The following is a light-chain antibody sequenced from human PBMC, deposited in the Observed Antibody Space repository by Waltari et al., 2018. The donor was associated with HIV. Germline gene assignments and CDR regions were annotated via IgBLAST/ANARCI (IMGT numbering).Light chain of an antibody. CDR2: GAS. J-gene: IGKJ1*01. CDR1: QSVSSSY. V-gene: IGKV3-20*01. CDR3: QQYSSSPWT. Sequence: EIVLTQSPGTLSLSPGERATLSCRASQSVSSSYLAWHQQKSGQAPRLLIDGASSRATSIPDRFSGSGSGTDFTLTISRLEPEDVAVYYCQQYSSSPWTFGQGTKVEIK.